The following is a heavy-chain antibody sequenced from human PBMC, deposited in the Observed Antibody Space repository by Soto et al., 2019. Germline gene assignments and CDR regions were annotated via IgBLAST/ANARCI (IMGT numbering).Heavy chain of an antibody. Sequence: EVQLVESGGGWGQSGGSLRLSCAASGFIVSSNYMSWVRHAPGKGLEWVSVIYSAGRTYYADSVKARFTISRDNSKNTLYLQMNSLRAEDTAVYYCARIRNDYGDYVDYWGQGTLVTVSS. V-gene: IGHV3-66*01. J-gene: IGHJ4*02. CDR3: ARIRNDYGDYVDY. CDR1: GFIVSSNY. D-gene: IGHD4-17*01. CDR2: IYSAGRT.